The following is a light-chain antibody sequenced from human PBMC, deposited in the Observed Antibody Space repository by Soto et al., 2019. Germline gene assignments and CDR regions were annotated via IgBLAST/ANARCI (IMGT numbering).Light chain of an antibody. Sequence: QSALTQPRSVSGSPGQSVTISCTGTSSDVGGYNYVSWYQQHPGKAPKLMIYDVSKRPSGVPDRFSGSKSGNTASLTISGPQAEDEADYYCCSYAGSYVFGTGTKLTVL. CDR3: CSYAGSYV. V-gene: IGLV2-11*01. J-gene: IGLJ1*01. CDR1: SSDVGGYNY. CDR2: DVS.